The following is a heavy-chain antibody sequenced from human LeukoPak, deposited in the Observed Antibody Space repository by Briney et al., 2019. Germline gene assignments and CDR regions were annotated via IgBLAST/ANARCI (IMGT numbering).Heavy chain of an antibody. CDR3: ARVPSGPSYYYGSGRSAFDI. V-gene: IGHV4-61*02. J-gene: IGHJ3*02. D-gene: IGHD3-10*01. CDR2: IYTSGST. CDR1: GGSISSGSYY. Sequence: PSETLSLTCAVSGGSISSGSYYWSWIRQPAGKGLEWIGRIYTSGSTNYNPSLKSRVTISVDTSKNQFSLKLSSVTAADTAVYYCARVPSGPSYYYGSGRSAFDIWGQGTMVTVSS.